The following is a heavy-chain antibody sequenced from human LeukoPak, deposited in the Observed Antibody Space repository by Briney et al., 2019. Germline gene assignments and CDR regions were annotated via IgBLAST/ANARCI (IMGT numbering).Heavy chain of an antibody. CDR1: GGTFSSYA. D-gene: IGHD2-2*01. CDR2: IIPIFGTA. J-gene: IGHJ4*02. Sequence: EASVKVSCKASGGTFSSYAISWVRQAPGQGLEWMGGIIPIFGTANYAQKFQGRVTITADESTSTAYMELSSLRSEDTAVYYCARDRRYCSSTSCFPGHSFDYWGQGTLVTVSS. V-gene: IGHV1-69*01. CDR3: ARDRRYCSSTSCFPGHSFDY.